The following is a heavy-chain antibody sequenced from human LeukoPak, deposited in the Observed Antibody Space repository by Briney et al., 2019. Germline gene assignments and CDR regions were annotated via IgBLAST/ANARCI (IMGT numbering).Heavy chain of an antibody. D-gene: IGHD4-17*01. CDR1: GYTFTSYY. Sequence: GASVKVSCKASGYTFTSYYMHWVRQAPGQGLEWMGIINPSGGSTSYAQKFQGRVTMTRDTSTSTDYMELSSLRSEDTAVYYCARDGRSDYGDYEDPNWFDPWGQGTLVTVSS. V-gene: IGHV1-46*01. CDR3: ARDGRSDYGDYEDPNWFDP. J-gene: IGHJ5*02. CDR2: INPSGGST.